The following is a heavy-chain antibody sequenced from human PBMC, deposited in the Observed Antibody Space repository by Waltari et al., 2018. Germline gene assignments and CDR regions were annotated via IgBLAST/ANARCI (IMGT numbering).Heavy chain of an antibody. V-gene: IGHV4-39*01. CDR3: VRHARTTSGGKHFDH. Sequence: QLQLQESGPGLVKASETLSLTCTVSGDSISSSSYYWGWVRQPPGKGLEWIGNWYYSGSTYYNPSLKSRVTISGDTSKSQFSLKLSSVTAADTSMYYCVRHARTTSGGKHFDHWGQGMLVTVSP. J-gene: IGHJ4*02. D-gene: IGHD2-15*01. CDR2: WYYSGST. CDR1: GDSISSSSYY.